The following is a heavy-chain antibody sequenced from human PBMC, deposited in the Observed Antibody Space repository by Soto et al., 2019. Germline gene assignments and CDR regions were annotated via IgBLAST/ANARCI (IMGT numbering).Heavy chain of an antibody. CDR1: GYTFTSYG. J-gene: IGHJ5*02. V-gene: IGHV1-18*01. CDR2: ISAYNGNT. D-gene: IGHD2-8*01. CDR3: ARGSVIGLLGVPERWFDP. Sequence: GASVKVSCKASGYTFTSYGISWVRQAPGQGLEWMGWISAYNGNTNYAQKLQGRVTMTTDTSTSTAYMELRSLRSDDTAVYYCARGSVIGLLGVPERWFDPWGQGTLVTVSS.